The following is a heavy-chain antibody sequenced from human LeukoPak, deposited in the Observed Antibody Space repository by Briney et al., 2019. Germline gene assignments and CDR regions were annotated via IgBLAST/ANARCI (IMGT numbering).Heavy chain of an antibody. CDR1: GYTFTSNY. J-gene: IGHJ4*02. D-gene: IGHD1-26*01. CDR2: INPSGGST. Sequence: ASVKVSCKAFGYTFTSNYMHWVRQAPGQGLEWMGIINPSGGSTSYAQKFQGRVTMTRDTSTSTVYMELSSLRSDDTAVYYCARDLQVGATTMVDYWGQGTLVTVSS. CDR3: ARDLQVGATTMVDY. V-gene: IGHV1-46*01.